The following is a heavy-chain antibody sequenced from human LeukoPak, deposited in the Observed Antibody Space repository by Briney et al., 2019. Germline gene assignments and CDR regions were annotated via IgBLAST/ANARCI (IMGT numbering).Heavy chain of an antibody. CDR1: GGSISSYC. J-gene: IGHJ4*02. D-gene: IGHD6-6*01. CDR3: ARAEEYSSSTFDY. CDR2: IYTSGST. V-gene: IGHV4-4*09. Sequence: SETLSLTCTVSGGSISSYCWSWVRQPPGKGLEWIGYIYTSGSTGYNPSLKSRVTMSVDTSKNQFSLKLSSVTAADTAVYYCARAEEYSSSTFDYWGQGTLVTVSS.